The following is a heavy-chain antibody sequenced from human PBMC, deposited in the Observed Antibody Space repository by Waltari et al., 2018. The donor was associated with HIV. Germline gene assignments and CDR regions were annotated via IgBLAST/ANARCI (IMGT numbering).Heavy chain of an antibody. CDR3: VTLYNESPLYSNF. CDR1: GYPLSDLS. J-gene: IGHJ1*01. D-gene: IGHD2-15*01. Sequence: QLIQSTSALKRPGASVTISCQVSGYPLSDLSMQCVRQGRGRRLEWMGGLDPKNGKPIYSQRFWGRVSLAEDTSEDTAFLELNRLTSDDTAVYYCVTLYNESPLYSNFWGQGTLVTV. V-gene: IGHV1-24*01. CDR2: LDPKNGKP.